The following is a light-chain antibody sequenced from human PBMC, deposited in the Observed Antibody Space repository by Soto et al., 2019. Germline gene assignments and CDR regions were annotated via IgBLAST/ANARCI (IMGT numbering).Light chain of an antibody. CDR1: QNIGNW. V-gene: IGKV1-5*03. CDR3: QQYDSHPMYT. J-gene: IGKJ2*01. CDR2: KTS. Sequence: DIQMTQSPSTLSASVGDRVTITCRARQNIGNWLAWYQQKPGKAPNVLIYKTSTLQRGVPSRFSGSGSGTEFTLTISSLQPDDFATYYYQQYDSHPMYTFGQGTKVEI.